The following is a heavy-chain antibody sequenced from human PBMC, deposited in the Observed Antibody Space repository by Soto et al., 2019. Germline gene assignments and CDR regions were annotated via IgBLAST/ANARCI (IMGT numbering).Heavy chain of an antibody. Sequence: SVKVSCKASGGTFSSYAISWGRQAPGQGLEWMGGIIPIFGTANYAXKFQGRVTITADESTGTSYMELSSLRSEDTAVYYCARDSRSSWXRXYYGMDVWGQGTTVTVSS. D-gene: IGHD6-13*01. V-gene: IGHV1-69*13. J-gene: IGHJ6*02. CDR1: GGTFSSYA. CDR3: ARDSRSSWXRXYYGMDV. CDR2: IIPIFGTA.